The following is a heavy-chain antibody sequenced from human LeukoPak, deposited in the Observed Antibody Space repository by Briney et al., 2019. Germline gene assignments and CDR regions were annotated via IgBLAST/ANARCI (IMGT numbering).Heavy chain of an antibody. D-gene: IGHD6-13*01. CDR3: ARERSDSSSWYVFDY. J-gene: IGHJ4*02. CDR2: ISYDGNNK. CDR1: GFTFSSYG. V-gene: IGHV3-30*03. Sequence: GGSLRLSCAASGFTFSSYGMHWVRQAPGKGLEWLGSISYDGNNKYYADSVKGRFTISRDDSKNTLYLQMNSLRAEDTAVLYCARERSDSSSWYVFDYWGQGTLVTVSS.